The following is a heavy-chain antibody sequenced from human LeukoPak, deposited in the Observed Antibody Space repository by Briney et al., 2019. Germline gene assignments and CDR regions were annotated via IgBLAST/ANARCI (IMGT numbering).Heavy chain of an antibody. Sequence: GGSLRLSCAASGFTFSKYWLHWLRQAPGKGPVWVSRINPDDKSASYADSVKGRFTIARDDARKTLYLQMNSLRAEDTAVYYCLTIVETTFDAFDIWGQGTMVTVSS. D-gene: IGHD2/OR15-2a*01. CDR1: GFTFSKYW. CDR3: LTIVETTFDAFDI. J-gene: IGHJ3*02. CDR2: INPDDKSA. V-gene: IGHV3-74*01.